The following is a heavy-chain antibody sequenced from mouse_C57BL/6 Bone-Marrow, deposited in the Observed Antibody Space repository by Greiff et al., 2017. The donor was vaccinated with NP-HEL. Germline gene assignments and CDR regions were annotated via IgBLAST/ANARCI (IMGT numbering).Heavy chain of an antibody. CDR3: ARNWAYSNYVGFAY. CDR2: IWSGGST. D-gene: IGHD2-5*01. Sequence: VQLVESGPGLVQPSQSLSITCTVSGFSLTSYGVHWVRQSPGKGLEWLGVIWSGGSTDYNAAFISRLSISKDNSKSQVFFKMNSLQADDTAIYYCARNWAYSNYVGFAYWGQGTLVTVSA. V-gene: IGHV2-2*01. J-gene: IGHJ3*01. CDR1: GFSLTSYG.